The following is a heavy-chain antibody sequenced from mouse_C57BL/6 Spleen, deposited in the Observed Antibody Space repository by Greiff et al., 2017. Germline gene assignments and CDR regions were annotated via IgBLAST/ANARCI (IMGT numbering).Heavy chain of an antibody. V-gene: IGHV1-5*01. CDR1: GYTFTSYW. CDR2: IYPGNSDT. J-gene: IGHJ1*03. CDR3: TRGGHYDVGYFDV. Sequence: EVQLQQSGTVLARPGASVKMSCKTSGYTFTSYWMHWVKQRPGQGREWIGAIYPGNSDTSYNQKFKGKAKLTAVTSASTAYMELSSLTNEASAVYYCTRGGHYDVGYFDVWGTGTTVTVSS. D-gene: IGHD2-4*01.